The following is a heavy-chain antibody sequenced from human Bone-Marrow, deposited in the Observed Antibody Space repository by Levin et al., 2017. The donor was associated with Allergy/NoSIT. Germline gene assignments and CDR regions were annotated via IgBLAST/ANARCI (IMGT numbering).Heavy chain of an antibody. V-gene: IGHV4-4*02. Sequence: SSETLSLTCTISGVSISVGYWWSWVRQPPGKGLEWIGEIFHSGSTNYNPSLKSRVSMSVDKSKNQFSLKVNSLTAADTAVYYCARNGAYSSDYWGEGTLVTVSS. D-gene: IGHD3-22*01. CDR1: GVSISVGYW. CDR3: ARNGAYSSDY. J-gene: IGHJ4*02. CDR2: IFHSGST.